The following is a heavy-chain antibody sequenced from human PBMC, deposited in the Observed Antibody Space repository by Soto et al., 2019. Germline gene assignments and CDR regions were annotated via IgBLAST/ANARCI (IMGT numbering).Heavy chain of an antibody. D-gene: IGHD3-3*01. Sequence: PSETLSLTCTVSGGSISSYAWSWIRQPAGKGLEWIGRIYTSGSTNYNPSLKSRVTMSVDTSKNQFSLKLSSVTAADTAVYYCARVNDFWSGYSGYYYYYGMDVWGQGTTVTVSS. J-gene: IGHJ6*02. V-gene: IGHV4-4*07. CDR3: ARVNDFWSGYSGYYYYYGMDV. CDR1: GGSISSYA. CDR2: IYTSGST.